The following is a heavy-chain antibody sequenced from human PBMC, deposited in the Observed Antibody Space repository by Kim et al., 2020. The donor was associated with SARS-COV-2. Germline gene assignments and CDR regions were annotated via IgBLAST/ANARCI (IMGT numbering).Heavy chain of an antibody. CDR2: ISSSGSTI. CDR1: GFTFSSYE. D-gene: IGHD3-3*01. J-gene: IGHJ6*02. Sequence: GGSLRLSCAASGFTFSSYEMNWVRQAPGKGLEWVSYISSSGSTIYYADSVKGRFTISRDNAKNSLYLQMNSLRAEDTAVYYCAAPRSYYYGMDVWGQGTTVTVSS. CDR3: AAPRSYYYGMDV. V-gene: IGHV3-48*03.